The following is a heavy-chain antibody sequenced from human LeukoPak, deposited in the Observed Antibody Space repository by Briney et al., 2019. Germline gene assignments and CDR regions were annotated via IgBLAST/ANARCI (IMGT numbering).Heavy chain of an antibody. V-gene: IGHV4-59*08. CDR2: IYYSGST. Sequence: SETLSLTCTVSGGSISNYYWSWIRQPPGKELEWIGYIYYSGSTNYNPSRTSRVTISVDTSKNQFSLNLSSVTAADTAVYYCARPSRTGSGWDAFDIWGQGTMVTVSS. CDR3: ARPSRTGSGWDAFDI. J-gene: IGHJ3*02. D-gene: IGHD3-22*01. CDR1: GGSISNYY.